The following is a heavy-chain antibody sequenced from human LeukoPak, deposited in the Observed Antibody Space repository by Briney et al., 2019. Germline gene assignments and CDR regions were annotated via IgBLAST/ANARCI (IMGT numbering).Heavy chain of an antibody. V-gene: IGHV3-15*01. CDR3: TTDIGGSYPPFDY. CDR2: IKSKTDGGTT. D-gene: IGHD1-26*01. Sequence: GGSLRLSCAASGFTFSNAWMSWVRQAPGKGLEWVGRIKSKTDGGTTDYAAPVKGRFTISRDDSKNTLYLQMNSLKTVDTAVYYCTTDIGGSYPPFDYWGQGTLVTVSS. CDR1: GFTFSNAW. J-gene: IGHJ4*02.